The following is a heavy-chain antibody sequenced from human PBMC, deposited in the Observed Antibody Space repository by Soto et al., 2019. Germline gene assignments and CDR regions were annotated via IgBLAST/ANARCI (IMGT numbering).Heavy chain of an antibody. V-gene: IGHV3-30*18. Sequence: QVELVESGGGVVHPGTSLRLSCAASGFTFSSYGLHWVRQAPGKGLEWVAGISYDGGSQYYADSVKGRFTISRDDSKNPSDLQMNTPRTDNTALYHCAKVWVEMSTNDAFDIWGQGTMVTVS. J-gene: IGHJ3*02. CDR1: GFTFSSYG. D-gene: IGHD2-21*01. CDR3: AKVWVEMSTNDAFDI. CDR2: ISYDGGSQ.